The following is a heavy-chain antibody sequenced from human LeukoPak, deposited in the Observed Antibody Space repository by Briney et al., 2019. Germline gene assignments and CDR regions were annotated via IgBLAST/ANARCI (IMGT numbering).Heavy chain of an antibody. Sequence: GGSLRLSCAASGITFTNAWLTWVRQAPGKGLEWVGRVKTKGDGGAADYAAPAKGRFTISRDDSTKTLYLQMNSLKTEDTAVYYCTTDRMIYATNWAVSWFDPWGQGTLVTVSS. J-gene: IGHJ5*02. V-gene: IGHV3-15*01. CDR3: TTDRMIYATNWAVSWFDP. CDR2: VKTKGDGGAA. CDR1: GITFTNAW. D-gene: IGHD2-8*01.